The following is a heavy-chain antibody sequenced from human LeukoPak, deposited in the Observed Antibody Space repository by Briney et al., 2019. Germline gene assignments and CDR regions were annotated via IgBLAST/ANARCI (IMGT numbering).Heavy chain of an antibody. D-gene: IGHD2-15*01. CDR1: GFTFSSYA. Sequence: QAGGSLRLSCAASGFTFSSYAMSWVRQAPGKGLEWVSGISTSGGSTYYADSVQGRFTISRDNSKNTLYLQMNSLRAEDTAVYYCANSRSVLSSFGDYWGQGTLVTVSS. CDR2: ISTSGGST. CDR3: ANSRSVLSSFGDY. J-gene: IGHJ4*02. V-gene: IGHV3-23*01.